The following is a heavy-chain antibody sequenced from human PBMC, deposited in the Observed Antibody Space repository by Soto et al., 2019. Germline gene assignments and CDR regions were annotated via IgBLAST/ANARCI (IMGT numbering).Heavy chain of an antibody. V-gene: IGHV3-23*01. D-gene: IGHD3-3*01. J-gene: IGHJ5*02. CDR1: GFTFSSYA. CDR2: ISGSGGST. Sequence: TGGSLRLSCAASGFTFSSYAMSWVRQAPGKGLEWVAAISGSGGSTYYADSVKGRFTISRDNSKNTLYLQMNSLRAEDTAVYYCAKVGAGILYYDFWSGYSNWFDPWGQGTLVTVSS. CDR3: AKVGAGILYYDFWSGYSNWFDP.